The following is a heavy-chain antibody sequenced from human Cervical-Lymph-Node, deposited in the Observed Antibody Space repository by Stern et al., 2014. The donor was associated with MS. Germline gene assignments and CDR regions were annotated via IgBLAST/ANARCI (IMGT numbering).Heavy chain of an antibody. V-gene: IGHV6-1*01. CDR1: GDSVSSNSAA. J-gene: IGHJ4*02. CDR2: TYYRSKWYN. Sequence: QVQLQQSGPGLVKPSQTLSLTCAISGDSVSSNSAAWNWIRQSPSRGLEWLGRTYYRSKWYNDYAVSVKSRITINPDTSKNQFSLQLNSVTPEDTAVYYCARDILSVRPGQWLGYFDYWGQGTLVTVSS. CDR3: ARDILSVRPGQWLGYFDY. D-gene: IGHD6-19*01.